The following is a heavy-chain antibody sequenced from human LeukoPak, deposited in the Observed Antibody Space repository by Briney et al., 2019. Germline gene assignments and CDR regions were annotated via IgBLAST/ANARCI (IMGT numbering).Heavy chain of an antibody. CDR2: ISSSSSYK. Sequence: GGSLRLSCAASGFTFSTYTTSWVRQAPGRGLEWVSSISSSSSYKYYADSLKGRFTISRGNAKNSLSLQMNSLRAEDTAVYYCARETTTIFGVVPYYFDYWGQGTLVTVSS. D-gene: IGHD3-3*01. J-gene: IGHJ4*02. CDR1: GFTFSTYT. V-gene: IGHV3-21*01. CDR3: ARETTTIFGVVPYYFDY.